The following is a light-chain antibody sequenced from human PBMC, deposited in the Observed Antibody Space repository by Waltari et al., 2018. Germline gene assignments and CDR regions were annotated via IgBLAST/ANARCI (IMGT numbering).Light chain of an antibody. CDR3: NSRDSTANHFYV. CDR1: SLRSYY. V-gene: IGLV3-19*01. Sequence: SSELTQDPAVSVALGQTVRITCQGDSLRSYYASWYQQKPGQAPVVVIYGKNNRPSGIPDRFSGSRSGNTASLSITGAQAEDEADYYCNSRDSTANHFYVFGTGTKVTVL. J-gene: IGLJ1*01. CDR2: GKN.